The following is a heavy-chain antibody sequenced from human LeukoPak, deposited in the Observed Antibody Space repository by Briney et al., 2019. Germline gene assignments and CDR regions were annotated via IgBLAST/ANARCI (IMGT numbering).Heavy chain of an antibody. J-gene: IGHJ4*02. Sequence: GASVKVSCKASGFTFTSSAVQWVRQARGQRLEWIGRIVVGSGNTNYAQKFQERVTITRDMSTSTAYMELSSLRSEDTAVYYCAAVASGLPYYFDYWGQGTLVTVSS. CDR2: IVVGSGNT. CDR1: GFTFTSSA. CDR3: AAVASGLPYYFDY. D-gene: IGHD3-10*01. V-gene: IGHV1-58*01.